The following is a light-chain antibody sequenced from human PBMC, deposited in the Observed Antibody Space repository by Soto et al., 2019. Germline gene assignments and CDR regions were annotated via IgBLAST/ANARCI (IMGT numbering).Light chain of an antibody. Sequence: QSVLTQPPSVSAAPGQKVTISCSGSSSNIVSWYQQLPGTAPKLLIYDNNKRPSGIPDRFSGSKSGTSATLGITGLQTGDEADYYCGMWDSSLSVVVFGGGTKLNVL. CDR2: DNN. J-gene: IGLJ2*01. CDR3: GMWDSSLSVVV. CDR1: SSNI. V-gene: IGLV1-51*01.